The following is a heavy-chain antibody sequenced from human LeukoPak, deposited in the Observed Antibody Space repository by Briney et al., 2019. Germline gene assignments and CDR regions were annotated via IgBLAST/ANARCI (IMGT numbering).Heavy chain of an antibody. CDR3: AKSRTKQVLVAATSHDY. V-gene: IGHV3-23*01. D-gene: IGHD2-15*01. J-gene: IGHJ4*02. CDR1: LFSLSTDA. Sequence: GGSLRVSHVHSLFSLSTDAGRVVPQAPGKGLEWVSVISGSGGSTYYADSVKGRFTISRANLKNTLYLQMNSLRAEDTAVYYCAKSRTKQVLVAATSHDYWGEGMLVTVSS. CDR2: ISGSGGST.